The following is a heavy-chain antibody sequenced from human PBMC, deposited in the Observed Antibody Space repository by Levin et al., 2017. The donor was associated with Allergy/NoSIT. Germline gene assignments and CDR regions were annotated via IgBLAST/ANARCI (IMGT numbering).Heavy chain of an antibody. CDR3: ARDFIVDTMGNAFDI. J-gene: IGHJ3*02. CDR1: GFTFSSYS. V-gene: IGHV3-48*01. Sequence: GGSLRLSCAASGFTFSSYSMNWVRQAPGKGLEWVSYISSSSSTIYYADSVKGRFTISRDNAKNSLYLQMNSLRAEDTAVYYCARDFIVDTMGNAFDIWGQGTMVTVSS. CDR2: ISSSSSTI. D-gene: IGHD5-12*01.